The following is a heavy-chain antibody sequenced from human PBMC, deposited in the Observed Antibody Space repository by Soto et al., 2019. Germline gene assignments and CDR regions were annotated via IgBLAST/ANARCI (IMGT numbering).Heavy chain of an antibody. V-gene: IGHV1-2*02. CDR1: GYTFTGYD. D-gene: IGHD4-17*01. CDR3: ATFDYGDTLVDC. CDR2: INPNSGGT. J-gene: IGHJ4*02. Sequence: VNLSRKASGYTFTGYDIHWVLKDPRQGVEWMGWINPNSGGTNYAQKFQGRVTMTRDTSISTAYMELSRLRSDDTAVYCCATFDYGDTLVDCWGQPSLVTFCS.